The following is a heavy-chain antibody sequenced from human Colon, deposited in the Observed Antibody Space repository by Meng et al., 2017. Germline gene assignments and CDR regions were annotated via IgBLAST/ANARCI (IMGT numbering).Heavy chain of an antibody. V-gene: IGHV3-66*01. J-gene: IGHJ5*02. CDR2: IYSGGGT. Sequence: EVEVLEAGGRLVQPGGTLRPPCGASGFSVATNYMTWVRQAPGKGLEWFSVIYSGGGTHYTDSVKGRFTISRDSSKNTVSLQMNSLRVEDTAVYYCARGHYDQFSLDPWGQGTLVTVSS. CDR1: GFSVATNY. CDR3: ARGHYDQFSLDP. D-gene: IGHD3-22*01.